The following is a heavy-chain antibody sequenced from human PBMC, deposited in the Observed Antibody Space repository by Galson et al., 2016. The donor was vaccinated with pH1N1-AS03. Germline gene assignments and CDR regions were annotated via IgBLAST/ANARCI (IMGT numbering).Heavy chain of an antibody. CDR1: GYSFTNSW. D-gene: IGHD6-13*01. Sequence: QSGAEVKKPGESLKISCKTSGYSFTNSWIVWVRQMPGKGLEWMGIIYPGDSARYSPSFQGQVTISADKSLNTAYLQWSSLKASDTAMYYCARRDYNSSYPLPYNWLDPWAREPWSPSPQ. J-gene: IGHJ5*02. CDR3: ARRDYNSSYPLPYNWLDP. V-gene: IGHV5-51*01. CDR2: IYPGDSA.